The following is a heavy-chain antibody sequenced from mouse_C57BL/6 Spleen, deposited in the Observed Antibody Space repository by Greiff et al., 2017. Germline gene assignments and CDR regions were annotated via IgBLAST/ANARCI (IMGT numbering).Heavy chain of an antibody. CDR2: IWSGGST. D-gene: IGHD1-1*01. V-gene: IGHV2-2*01. CDR1: GFSLTSYG. Sequence: VQLQQSGPGLVQPSQSLSITCTVSGFSLTSYGVHWVRQSPGKGLEWLGVIWSGGSTDYNAAFISRLSISKDNSKIQVFFKMNSLQADDKAIYYCARNLITVVATGYFDVWGTGTTVTVSS. J-gene: IGHJ1*03. CDR3: ARNLITVVATGYFDV.